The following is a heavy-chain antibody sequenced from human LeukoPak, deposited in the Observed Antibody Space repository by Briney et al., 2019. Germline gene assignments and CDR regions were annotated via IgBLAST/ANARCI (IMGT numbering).Heavy chain of an antibody. D-gene: IGHD3-9*01. CDR3: ARDNFDWRPFDC. Sequence: GGSLRLSCAASGFTFSDYYMTWVRQTPGKGLEWVASIKHDGSEKNYVDSVKGRFTISRDNAKNSLYVEMNNLRGEDTAVYYCARDNFDWRPFDCWGQGTLVTVSS. V-gene: IGHV3-7*03. CDR2: IKHDGSEK. CDR1: GFTFSDYY. J-gene: IGHJ4*02.